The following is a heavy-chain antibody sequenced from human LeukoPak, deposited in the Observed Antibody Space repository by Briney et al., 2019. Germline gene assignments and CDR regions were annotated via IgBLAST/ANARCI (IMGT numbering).Heavy chain of an antibody. CDR1: GGSISSYY. D-gene: IGHD5-12*01. Sequence: PSETLSLTCTVSGGSISSYYWSWIRQPPGKGLEWIGYIYYSGSTNYNPSLKSRVTISVDTSKNQFSLKLSSVTAADTAVYYCARHVFSGYDYLGYNWFDPWGQGTLVTVSS. V-gene: IGHV4-59*08. J-gene: IGHJ5*02. CDR3: ARHVFSGYDYLGYNWFDP. CDR2: IYYSGST.